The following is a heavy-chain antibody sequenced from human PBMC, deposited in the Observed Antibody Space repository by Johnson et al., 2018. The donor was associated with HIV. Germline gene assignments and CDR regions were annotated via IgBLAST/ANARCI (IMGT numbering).Heavy chain of an antibody. CDR3: AREEGTDILTRGDAFDI. CDR1: GFTFSSYW. CDR2: ISSSGSTI. J-gene: IGHJ3*02. D-gene: IGHD3-9*01. V-gene: IGHV3-48*04. Sequence: VQLVESGGGVVQPGRSLRLSCAASGFTFSSYWMSWVRQAPGKGLEWVSYISSSGSTIYYADSVKGRFTISRDNAKNSLYLQMNSLRAEDTAVYYCAREEGTDILTRGDAFDIWGQGTMVTVSS.